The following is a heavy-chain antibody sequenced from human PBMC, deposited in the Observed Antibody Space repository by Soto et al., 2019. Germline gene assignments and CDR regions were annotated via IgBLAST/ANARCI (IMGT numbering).Heavy chain of an antibody. J-gene: IGHJ4*02. CDR3: VSWVSAHFDY. CDR2: INSNGVDT. D-gene: IGHD2-8*01. CDR1: GFTFRYHG. Sequence: GGSLRLSCATSGFTFRYHGMSWVRQAPGKGLEWVSTINSNGVDTHYPDSVKGRFIISRDNSRNTLDLHMSSLMAEDTALYYCVSWVSAHFDYWGQGTMVTVSS. V-gene: IGHV3-23*01.